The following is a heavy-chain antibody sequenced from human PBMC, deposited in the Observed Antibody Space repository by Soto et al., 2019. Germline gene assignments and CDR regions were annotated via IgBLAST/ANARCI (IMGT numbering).Heavy chain of an antibody. Sequence: QVQLVQSGAEVKKPGASVKVSCKASGYTFTSYGISWVRQAPGQGLEWMGWISAYNGNTNYAQKLQGRVTMTTDTSTSTVYMELRSLRSDDTAVYYCARDYYYDDSSGYYSINWFDPWGQGTLVTVSS. CDR3: ARDYYYDDSSGYYSINWFDP. V-gene: IGHV1-18*01. D-gene: IGHD3-22*01. CDR1: GYTFTSYG. CDR2: ISAYNGNT. J-gene: IGHJ5*02.